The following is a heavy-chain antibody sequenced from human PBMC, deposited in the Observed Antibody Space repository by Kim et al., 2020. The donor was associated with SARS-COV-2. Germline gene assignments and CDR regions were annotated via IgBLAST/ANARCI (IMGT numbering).Heavy chain of an antibody. CDR2: IKADGSEK. J-gene: IGHJ4*02. CDR1: GFSFGIYW. D-gene: IGHD2-21*02. Sequence: GGSLRLSFAASGFSFGIYWMSWVRQSPGQGLEWVANIKADGSEKHFVDSVKGRFTISRDNAKNSLSLQMNSLRGEDTAVYYCVSTQTVDYWGQGNLGIIS. CDR3: VSTQTVDY. V-gene: IGHV3-7*01.